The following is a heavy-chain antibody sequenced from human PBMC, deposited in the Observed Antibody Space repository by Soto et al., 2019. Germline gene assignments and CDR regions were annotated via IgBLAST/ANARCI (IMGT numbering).Heavy chain of an antibody. V-gene: IGHV4-59*01. CDR1: GGSISSYY. CDR3: AREYCSGGSCYEVAYFDY. CDR2: IYYSGST. Sequence: PWETLSLTCTVSGGSISSYYWSWIRQPPGKGLEWIGYIYYSGSTNYNPSLKSRVTISVDTSKNQFSLKLSSVTAADTAVYYCAREYCSGGSCYEVAYFDYWCQGTLVTV. J-gene: IGHJ4*02. D-gene: IGHD2-15*01.